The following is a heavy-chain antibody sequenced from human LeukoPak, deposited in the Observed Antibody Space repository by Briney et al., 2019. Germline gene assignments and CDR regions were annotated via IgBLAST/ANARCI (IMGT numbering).Heavy chain of an antibody. V-gene: IGHV1-2*02. Sequence: ASLKVSCDASGYTFSGNNLHWVRQAPGQGLEWIGWIIPNSGGTNYAQKFQGRVTMTRDTSISTAYMELSSLRSDDTAVYYCARDLGGSLLVFDYWGQGTLVTVSS. CDR3: ARDLGGSLLVFDY. CDR1: GYTFSGNN. CDR2: IIPNSGGT. J-gene: IGHJ4*02. D-gene: IGHD1-26*01.